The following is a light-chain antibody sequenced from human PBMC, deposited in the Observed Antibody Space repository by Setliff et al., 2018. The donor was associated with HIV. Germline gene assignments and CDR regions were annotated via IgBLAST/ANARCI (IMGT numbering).Light chain of an antibody. J-gene: IGLJ1*01. CDR3: SSYAITNTLP. CDR2: EVR. Sequence: QSALTQPASVSGSPGQSITISCTGTSSDAGGYNYVSWYQQHPGKAPKLIIYEVRNRPSGVSKRFSGSKSGNTASLTISGLQAEEEADYYCSSYAITNTLPFGPGTKVTVL. CDR1: SSDAGGYNY. V-gene: IGLV2-14*01.